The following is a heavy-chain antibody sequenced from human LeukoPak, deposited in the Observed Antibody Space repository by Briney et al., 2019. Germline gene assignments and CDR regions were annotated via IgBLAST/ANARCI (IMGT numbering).Heavy chain of an antibody. D-gene: IGHD6-13*01. V-gene: IGHV3-53*01. CDR3: ARGWGAAAGRPVWY. CDR1: GFTVSSNY. CDR2: IYSGGST. J-gene: IGHJ4*02. Sequence: GGSLRLSCAASGFTVSSNYMSWVRQAPGKGLEWVSVIYSGGSTYYADSVKGRFTISRDNSKNTLYLQMNSLRAEDTAVYYCARGWGAAAGRPVWYWGQGTLVTVSS.